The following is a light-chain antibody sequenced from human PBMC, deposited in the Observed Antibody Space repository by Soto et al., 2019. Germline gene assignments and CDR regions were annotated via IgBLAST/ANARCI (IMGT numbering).Light chain of an antibody. J-gene: IGLJ1*01. CDR2: GNG. CDR1: SSSIGAGYE. V-gene: IGLV1-40*01. Sequence: GLTQPASVSGSPRQRVTISCSGTSSSIGAGYEVHWYHQLPGTAPKLVVSGNGNRPSGVPDRLSASKSGTSASLAITGLQAEDEGHYYCQSYDKRLTAYVFGTGTKVTV. CDR3: QSYDKRLTAYV.